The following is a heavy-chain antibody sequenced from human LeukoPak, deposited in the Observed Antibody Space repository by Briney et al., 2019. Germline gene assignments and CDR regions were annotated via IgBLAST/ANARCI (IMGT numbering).Heavy chain of an antibody. CDR1: GFTVSNNY. CDR2: IYSGGST. CDR3: ARAADFDLLAGFDY. D-gene: IGHD3-9*01. V-gene: IGHV3-66*02. Sequence: GGSLRLSCVVSGFTVSNNYMSWVRQAPRKGLEWVSLIYSGGSTYYADSVKGRFTISRDNSKNTLYLQMNSLRAEDTAVYYCARAADFDLLAGFDYWGQGTLVTVSS. J-gene: IGHJ4*02.